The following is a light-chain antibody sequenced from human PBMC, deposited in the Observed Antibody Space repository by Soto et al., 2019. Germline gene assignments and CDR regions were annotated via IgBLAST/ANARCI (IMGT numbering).Light chain of an antibody. J-gene: IGLJ2*01. CDR2: DDS. Sequence: SYELTQTSSVSVAPGQTAKITCGGNNIGSKSVHWYQQKAGQAPVLVVHDDSDRPSGIPERFSGSNSANTATLTISRVEAGDEADYYCQVWESSGDRVVFAGGTKLTVL. CDR3: QVWESSGDRVV. CDR1: NIGSKS. V-gene: IGLV3-21*02.